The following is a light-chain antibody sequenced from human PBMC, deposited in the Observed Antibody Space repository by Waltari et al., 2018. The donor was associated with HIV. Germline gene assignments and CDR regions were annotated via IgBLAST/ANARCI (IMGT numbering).Light chain of an antibody. V-gene: IGLV2-8*01. CDR1: RSAISGYNY. CDR2: EVT. Sequence: QSTLTQPPSASGYPGQSVTISCTGTRSAISGYNYVSWYQQHPGKAPKLIMTEVTKRPSGVPDRFSGSKSGNTDSLTVSGLQADDEALYYCSSFAPTNKFYVLFGGGTTLTVL. J-gene: IGLJ2*01. CDR3: SSFAPTNKFYVL.